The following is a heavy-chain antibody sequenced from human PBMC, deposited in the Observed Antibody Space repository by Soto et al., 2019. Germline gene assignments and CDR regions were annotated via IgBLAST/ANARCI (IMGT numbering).Heavy chain of an antibody. Sequence: EVQLLESGGDLVQPGGSLRLSCAASGFTFSSNAMSWVRQAPGKGLEWVSAISGSGGSTYYADSVKGRFTISRDNSKNTLYLQMNSLRAEDTAVYYCAKEMVGYSYGPLDYWGQGTLVTVSS. J-gene: IGHJ4*02. CDR2: ISGSGGST. V-gene: IGHV3-23*01. CDR3: AKEMVGYSYGPLDY. D-gene: IGHD5-18*01. CDR1: GFTFSSNA.